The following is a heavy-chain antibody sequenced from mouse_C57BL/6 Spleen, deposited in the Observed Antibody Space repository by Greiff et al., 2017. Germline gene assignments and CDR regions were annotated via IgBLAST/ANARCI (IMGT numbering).Heavy chain of an antibody. Sequence: QVKLQQSGAALVRPGASVTLSCKASGYTFTDYEMHWVKQTPVHGLEWIGAIDPEPGGTAYNQKFKGKAILTADKSSSTAYMVLRSLTSEDSTVYYCTREAGSDWYFDVWGTGITVTVSS. J-gene: IGHJ1*03. D-gene: IGHD1-1*01. CDR3: TREAGSDWYFDV. CDR1: GYTFTDYE. CDR2: IDPEPGGT. V-gene: IGHV1-15*01.